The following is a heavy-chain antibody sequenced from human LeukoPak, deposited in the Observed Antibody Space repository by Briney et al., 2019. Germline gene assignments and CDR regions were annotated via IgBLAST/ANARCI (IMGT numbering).Heavy chain of an antibody. Sequence: SETLSLTCTVSGGSISSGGYYWSWIRQPPGKGLEWIGYIYHSGSTYYNPSLKSRVTISVDRSKNQFSLKLSSVTAADTAVYYCARDGFGKYQLPHIWGQGTMVTVSS. J-gene: IGHJ3*02. CDR1: GGSISSGGYY. CDR2: IYHSGST. CDR3: ARDGFGKYQLPHI. V-gene: IGHV4-30-2*01. D-gene: IGHD2-2*01.